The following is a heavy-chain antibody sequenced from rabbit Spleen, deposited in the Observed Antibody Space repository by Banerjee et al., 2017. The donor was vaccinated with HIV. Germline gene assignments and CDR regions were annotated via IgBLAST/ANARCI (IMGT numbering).Heavy chain of an antibody. CDR3: ARDLAGVIGWNFGL. J-gene: IGHJ3*01. CDR1: GFSFSSSYY. Sequence: QSLEESGGDLVQPEGSLTLTCTASGFSFSSSYYMCWVRQAPGKGLEWIACIYAGSSGTTHYASWAKGRFTISKTSSTTVTLQMTSLTAADTATYFCARDLAGVIGWNFGLWGQGTLVTVS. D-gene: IGHD4-1*01. V-gene: IGHV1S40*01. CDR2: IYAGSSGTT.